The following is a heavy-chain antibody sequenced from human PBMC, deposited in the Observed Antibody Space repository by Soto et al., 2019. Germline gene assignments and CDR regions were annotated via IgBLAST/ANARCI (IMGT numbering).Heavy chain of an antibody. CDR2: ISSDNGNT. CDR1: GYTFYSHS. J-gene: IGHJ6*02. D-gene: IGHD5-18*01. CDR3: ARCIQQDYYYGMDV. Sequence: ASVKVSCRASGYTFYSHSISWVRQAPGQGLEWMGRISSDNGNTRYAQKFRGRVTMTTDTSTSTVYMELRNLRSDDTAVYYCARCIQQDYYYGMDVWGQGTTVTVSS. V-gene: IGHV1-18*01.